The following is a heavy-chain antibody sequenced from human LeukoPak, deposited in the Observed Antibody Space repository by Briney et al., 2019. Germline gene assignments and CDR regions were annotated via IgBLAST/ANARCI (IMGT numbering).Heavy chain of an antibody. J-gene: IGHJ4*02. CDR2: ISYDGSNK. Sequence: GRSLRLSCAASGFTFSSYAMHWVRQAPGKGLEWVAVISYDGSNKHYADSVKGRFTVSRDNSKNTLYLQMNSLRAEDTAVYYCARAPGAPLRYFDWLALDYWGQGTLVTVSS. CDR1: GFTFSSYA. CDR3: ARAPGAPLRYFDWLALDY. V-gene: IGHV3-30-3*01. D-gene: IGHD3-9*01.